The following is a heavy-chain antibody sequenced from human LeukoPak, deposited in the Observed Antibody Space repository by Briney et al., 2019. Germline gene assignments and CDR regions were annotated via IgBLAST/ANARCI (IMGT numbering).Heavy chain of an antibody. CDR2: ISYDGSNK. CDR3: ARGADTAMGAAFDI. Sequence: GGSLRLSSAASGFSFSSYAMHWVRQAPGKGLEWVAVISYDGSNKYYADSVKGRFTISRDNSKNTLYLQMNSLRAEDTAVYYCARGADTAMGAAFDIWGQGTMVTVSS. CDR1: GFSFSSYA. D-gene: IGHD5-18*01. J-gene: IGHJ3*02. V-gene: IGHV3-30*04.